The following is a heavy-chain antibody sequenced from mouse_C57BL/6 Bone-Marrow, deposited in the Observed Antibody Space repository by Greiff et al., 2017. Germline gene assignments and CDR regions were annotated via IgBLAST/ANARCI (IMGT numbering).Heavy chain of an antibody. V-gene: IGHV6-6*01. D-gene: IGHD1-1*01. Sequence: EVKVEESGGGLVQPGGSMKLSCAASGFTFSDAWMDWVRQSPEKGLEWVAEIRNKANNHATYYAESVKGRFTISRDDSKSSVYLQMNSLRAEDTGIYYCTGPFITTVPAWFAYWGQGTLVTVS. CDR2: IRNKANNHAT. CDR1: GFTFSDAW. CDR3: TGPFITTVPAWFAY. J-gene: IGHJ3*01.